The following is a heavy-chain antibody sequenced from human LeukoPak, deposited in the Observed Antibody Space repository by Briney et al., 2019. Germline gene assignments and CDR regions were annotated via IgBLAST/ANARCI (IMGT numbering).Heavy chain of an antibody. CDR3: ARDDCSSTSCFDYYYYMDV. J-gene: IGHJ6*03. CDR2: IYYSGST. CDR1: GGSISSGGYY. V-gene: IGHV4-61*08. Sequence: SETLSLTCTVSGGSISSGGYYWSWIRQHPGKGLEWIGYIYYSGSTNYNPSLKSRVTISVDTSKNQFSLKLSSVTAADTAVYYCARDDCSSTSCFDYYYYMDVWGKGTTVTVSS. D-gene: IGHD2-2*01.